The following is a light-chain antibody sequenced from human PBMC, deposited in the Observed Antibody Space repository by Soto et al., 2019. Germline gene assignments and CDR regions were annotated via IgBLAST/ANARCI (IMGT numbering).Light chain of an antibody. CDR2: GAS. V-gene: IGKV3-20*01. J-gene: IGKJ4*01. Sequence: EIVLTQSPGTLSVSPGERVALSCRASQSVGRNFLAWYQHKPGQAPRLLIHGASTRATGIPDRFSGSGSGTDFTLTISRLEPEDFAVFYCQQYASSRLTFGGGTKVETK. CDR1: QSVGRNF. CDR3: QQYASSRLT.